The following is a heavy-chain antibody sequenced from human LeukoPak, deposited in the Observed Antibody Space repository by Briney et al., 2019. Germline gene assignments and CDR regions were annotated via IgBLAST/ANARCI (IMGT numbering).Heavy chain of an antibody. V-gene: IGHV1-3*04. D-gene: IGHD2-2*01. Sequence: ASVKVSCKASGYTFTKYAIHWVRQAPGQGLEWMGLIDTRNGETKYSQKFQGRVTITIDTSATTAYMELSSLRSEDTAVYYCARALYYCSSTSCPKYYYYYYMDVWGKGTTVTVSS. CDR1: GYTFTKYA. CDR3: ARALYYCSSTSCPKYYYYYYMDV. J-gene: IGHJ6*03. CDR2: IDTRNGET.